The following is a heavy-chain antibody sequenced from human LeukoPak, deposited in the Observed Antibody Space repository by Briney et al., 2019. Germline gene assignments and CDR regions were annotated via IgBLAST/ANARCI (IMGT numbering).Heavy chain of an antibody. V-gene: IGHV3-66*01. CDR2: IYSGGST. CDR1: GFTVSSNY. Sequence: PWGSLRLSCAASGFTVSSNYMSWVRQAPGKGLEWVSVIYSGGSTYYADSVKGRFTISRDNSKNTLYLQMNSLRAEDTAVYYCARVRRSGSYFRPHYFDYWGQGTLVTVSS. CDR3: ARVRRSGSYFRPHYFDY. J-gene: IGHJ4*02. D-gene: IGHD1-26*01.